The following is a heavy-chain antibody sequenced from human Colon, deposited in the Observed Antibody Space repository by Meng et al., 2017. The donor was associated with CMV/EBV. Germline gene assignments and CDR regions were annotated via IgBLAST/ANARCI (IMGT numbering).Heavy chain of an antibody. CDR2: IGGSGSKI. J-gene: IGHJ4*02. CDR3: ARDLGTVAYASGSSFDH. CDR1: GFIFRDYY. Sequence: GGPLRLSCEGSGFIFRDYYMTWIRQAPGKGLEWVAHIGGSGSKIYYADSVRGRFTISRDNAKNSLYLQMNSLRGEDTAVYYCARDLGTVAYASGSSFDHWGQGAPVTVSS. D-gene: IGHD3-10*01. V-gene: IGHV3-11*04.